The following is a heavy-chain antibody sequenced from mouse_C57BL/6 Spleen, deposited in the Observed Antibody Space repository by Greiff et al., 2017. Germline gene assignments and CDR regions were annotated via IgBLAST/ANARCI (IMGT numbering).Heavy chain of an antibody. CDR2: ISDGGSYT. V-gene: IGHV5-4*03. CDR3: ARVRDSSGFYAMDY. CDR1: GFTFSSYA. J-gene: IGHJ4*01. D-gene: IGHD3-2*02. Sequence: DVKLVESGGGLVKPGGSLKLSCAASGFTFSSYAMSWVRQTPEKRLEWVATISDGGSYTYYPDNVKGRFTISRDNAKNNLYLQMSHLKSEDTAMYYCARVRDSSGFYAMDYWGQGTSVTVSS.